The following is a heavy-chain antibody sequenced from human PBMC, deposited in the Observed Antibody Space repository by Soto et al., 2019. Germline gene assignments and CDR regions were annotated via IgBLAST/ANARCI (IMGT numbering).Heavy chain of an antibody. CDR2: IYYSGST. CDR1: GGSISSYY. V-gene: IGHV4-59*01. D-gene: IGHD2-8*02. Sequence: SETLSLTCTVSGGSISSYYWSWIRQPPGKGLEWIGYIYYSGSTNSNPSLKSRVTTSVDTSKNQFSLRLISVTAADTAVYYCARSSLVGLIPSASPYRFDYWGQGTLVTVSS. CDR3: ARSSLVGLIPSASPYRFDY. J-gene: IGHJ4*02.